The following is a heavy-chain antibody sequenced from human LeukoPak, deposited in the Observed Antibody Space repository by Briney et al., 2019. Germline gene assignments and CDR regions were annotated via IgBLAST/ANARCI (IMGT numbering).Heavy chain of an antibody. D-gene: IGHD5-18*01. CDR3: ARDQKTRGYSYGQLGPRYYYYYYGMDV. CDR2: IYYSGST. Sequence: SETLSLTCTVSGGSISTYYGNWIRQAPGKGLEWIGYIYYSGSTNYNPSLKSRVTMSVDTSRNQFSLKLSSVTAADTAVYYCARDQKTRGYSYGQLGPRYYYYYYGMDVWGQGTTVTVSS. V-gene: IGHV4-59*01. J-gene: IGHJ6*02. CDR1: GGSISTYY.